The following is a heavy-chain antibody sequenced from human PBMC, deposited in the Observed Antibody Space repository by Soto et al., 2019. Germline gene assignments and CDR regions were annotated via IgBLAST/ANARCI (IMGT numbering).Heavy chain of an antibody. J-gene: IGHJ6*02. V-gene: IGHV1-69*01. CDR1: GGTFSSSA. CDR3: ARVACLTVGIGVRYNFFAMDV. CDR2: IIPIFGTA. D-gene: IGHD7-27*01. Sequence: QVQLMQSGAEVKKPGSSVKGSCKASGGTFSSSAISWVRQAPGQGLEWMGGIIPIFGTANYAQKFQDRVTMTADSCMITAYMGLSSLRSEDPAVYYCARVACLTVGIGVRYNFFAMDVWGQGTTVT.